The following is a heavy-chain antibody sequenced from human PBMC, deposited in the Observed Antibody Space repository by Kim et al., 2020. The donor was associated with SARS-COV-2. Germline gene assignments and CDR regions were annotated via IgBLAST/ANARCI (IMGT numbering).Heavy chain of an antibody. V-gene: IGHV3-23*01. Sequence: GGSLRLSCAASGFTFRSYFMAWVRQAPGKGLEWVSGISGGGGSTNYADSVKGRFTISRDNSKNTLYLEMNSLRVEDMAVYYCATEGPPYCSGGSCYSRSGLDVGGHGTTVTVSS. D-gene: IGHD2-15*01. CDR2: ISGGGGST. J-gene: IGHJ6*02. CDR3: ATEGPPYCSGGSCYSRSGLDV. CDR1: GFTFRSYF.